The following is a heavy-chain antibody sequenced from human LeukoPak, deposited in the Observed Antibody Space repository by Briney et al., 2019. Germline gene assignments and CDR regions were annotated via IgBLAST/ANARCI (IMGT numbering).Heavy chain of an antibody. V-gene: IGHV1-2*02. CDR2: INPNSGGT. Sequence: GASVKVSCTASGYTFTGYHMHWVRQAPGQGLEWMGWINPNSGGTNYAQKFQGRVTMTRDTSIKTVYMDLSNLASDDTAVCYCARATTTTPWFDPWGQGTLVTVSS. CDR1: GYTFTGYH. J-gene: IGHJ5*02. D-gene: IGHD1-1*01. CDR3: ARATTTTPWFDP.